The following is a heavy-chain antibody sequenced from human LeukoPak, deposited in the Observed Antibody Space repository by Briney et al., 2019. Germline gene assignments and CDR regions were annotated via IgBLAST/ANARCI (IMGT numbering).Heavy chain of an antibody. D-gene: IGHD2-2*01. Sequence: GGSLRLSCVASGFTFRSYGMDWVRQAPGKGLEWVAVIAYDGSNKYYADSVKGRFTISRDNSKNTVYLQMNSLRAEDTAVYYCAKDLEGYCSSTSCYAGMEFWGQGTLVTVSS. CDR2: IAYDGSNK. CDR1: GFTFRSYG. CDR3: AKDLEGYCSSTSCYAGMEF. V-gene: IGHV3-30*18. J-gene: IGHJ4*02.